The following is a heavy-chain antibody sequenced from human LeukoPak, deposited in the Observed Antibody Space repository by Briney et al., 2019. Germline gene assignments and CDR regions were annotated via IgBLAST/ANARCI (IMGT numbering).Heavy chain of an antibody. D-gene: IGHD5-18*01. Sequence: SETLSLTCTVSSDPISSSSYYWGWIRQPPEKGLEWIGSVYHTGKTYYNPSLKNRVTISVETSKNHFSLRVRSVTAADTAIYYCARLHVYCYGWFDPWGQGILVTVSS. CDR1: SDPISSSSYY. V-gene: IGHV4-39*01. J-gene: IGHJ5*02. CDR2: VYHTGKT. CDR3: ARLHVYCYGWFDP.